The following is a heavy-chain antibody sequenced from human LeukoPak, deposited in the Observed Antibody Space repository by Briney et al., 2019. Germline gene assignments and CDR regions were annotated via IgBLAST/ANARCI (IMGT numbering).Heavy chain of an antibody. Sequence: SLKVSCKASGGTFSSYAISWVRQSPGQGREWMGRIIPILGIANYAQKFQGRVTITADKSTSTAYMELSNLRSEDTAVYYCARVWGAAAGTWVFDYWGQGTLVTVSS. CDR2: IIPILGIA. V-gene: IGHV1-69*04. D-gene: IGHD6-13*01. J-gene: IGHJ4*02. CDR3: ARVWGAAAGTWVFDY. CDR1: GGTFSSYA.